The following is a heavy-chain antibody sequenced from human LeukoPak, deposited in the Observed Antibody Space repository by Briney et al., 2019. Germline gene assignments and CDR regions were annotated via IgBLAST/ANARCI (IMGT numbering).Heavy chain of an antibody. J-gene: IGHJ4*02. CDR1: GYTFTSYD. CDR3: ARRYCSGGSCYSTFDY. Sequence: ASVKVSCKASGYTFTSYDINWVRQATGQGLEWTGWMNPNSGNTGYAQKFQGRVTITRNTSISTAYMELSSLRSEDTAVYYCARRYCSGGSCYSTFDYWGQGTLVTVSS. D-gene: IGHD2-15*01. V-gene: IGHV1-8*03. CDR2: MNPNSGNT.